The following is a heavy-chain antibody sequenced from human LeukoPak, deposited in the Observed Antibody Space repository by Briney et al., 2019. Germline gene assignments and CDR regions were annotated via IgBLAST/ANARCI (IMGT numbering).Heavy chain of an antibody. CDR2: ISYDGSNK. CDR3: ARGPILESAEYFQH. CDR1: GFTFSSYA. D-gene: IGHD2-21*01. Sequence: PGRSLRLSCAASGFTFSSYAMHWVRQAPGKGLEWVAVISYDGSNKYYADSVKGRFTISRDNSKNTLYLQMNSLRAEDTAVYYCARGPILESAEYFQHWGQGTLVTVSS. J-gene: IGHJ1*01. V-gene: IGHV3-30-3*01.